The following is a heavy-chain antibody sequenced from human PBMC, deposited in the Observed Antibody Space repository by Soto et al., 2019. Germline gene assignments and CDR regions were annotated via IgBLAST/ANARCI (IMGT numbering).Heavy chain of an antibody. Sequence: SGPTLVNPTETLTLTCTVSGFSLSNARMGVSWIRQPPGKALEWLAHIFSNDEKSYSTSLKSRLTISKDTSKSQVVLTMTNMDPVDTATYYCARIVLMVYALRDYYYYMDVWGKGTTVTVSS. J-gene: IGHJ6*03. D-gene: IGHD2-8*01. CDR2: IFSNDEK. CDR3: ARIVLMVYALRDYYYYMDV. CDR1: GFSLSNARMG. V-gene: IGHV2-26*01.